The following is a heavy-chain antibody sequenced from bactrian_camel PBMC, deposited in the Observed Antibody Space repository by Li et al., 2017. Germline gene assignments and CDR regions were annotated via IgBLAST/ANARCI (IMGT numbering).Heavy chain of an antibody. Sequence: VQAGGSLRLSCVASGFSASEYYMAWFRQAPGKEREGVARIYTGSGNTYYADSVKGRFTISQDNAKNTVYLQMNGLKPDDTAMYYCAAAGGGQCLYENAYNYWGQGTQVTVS. V-gene: IGHV3S28*01. J-gene: IGHJ4*01. CDR3: AAAGGGQCLYENAYNY. CDR1: GFSASEYY. D-gene: IGHD2*01. CDR2: IYTGSGNT.